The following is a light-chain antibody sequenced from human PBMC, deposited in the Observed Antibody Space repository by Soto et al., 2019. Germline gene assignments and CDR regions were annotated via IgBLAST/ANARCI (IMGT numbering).Light chain of an antibody. CDR2: GAS. CDR3: QQYGSSPIT. V-gene: IGKV3-20*01. J-gene: IGKJ5*01. Sequence: ESVLTQSPGTLSLSPGERATLSCRASQRVSSSYLAWYQQKPGQAPRLLIYGASSRATGIPDRFSGSGSGTDFTLTISRLEPEDCAVYYCQQYGSSPITFGQGPRLEIK. CDR1: QRVSSSY.